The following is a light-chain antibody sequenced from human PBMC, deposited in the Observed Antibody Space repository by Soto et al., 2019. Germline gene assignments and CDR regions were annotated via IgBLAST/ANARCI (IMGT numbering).Light chain of an antibody. CDR2: GAS. V-gene: IGKV3-20*01. Sequence: VLSQSPATLFFSPGERATLSCRASQSVSSYLAWYQQKPGQAPRLLIYGASSRATGIPDRFSGSGSGTDFTLTISRLEPEDFAVYYCQQYGSSGTFGQGTKVDIK. J-gene: IGKJ1*01. CDR1: QSVSSY. CDR3: QQYGSSGT.